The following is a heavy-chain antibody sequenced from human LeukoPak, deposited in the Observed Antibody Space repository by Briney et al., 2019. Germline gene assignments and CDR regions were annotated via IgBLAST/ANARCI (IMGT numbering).Heavy chain of an antibody. V-gene: IGHV3-23*01. CDR2: ISTSGNT. CDR3: AKDLDSSGDYSYRY. J-gene: IGHJ4*02. Sequence: PGGSPRLSCAASGFTFSRYAMNWVRQAPGKGLEWVSLISTSGNTHYADSVEGRFTISRDNSKNTLYLQMNSLRAEDTAVYHCAKDLDSSGDYSYRYWGQGTLVTVSS. D-gene: IGHD3-22*01. CDR1: GFTFSRYA.